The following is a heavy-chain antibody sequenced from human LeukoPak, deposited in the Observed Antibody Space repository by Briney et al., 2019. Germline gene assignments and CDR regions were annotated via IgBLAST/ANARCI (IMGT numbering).Heavy chain of an antibody. CDR1: GYTFTNYG. V-gene: IGHV1-18*01. D-gene: IGHD3-16*01. Sequence: SVKISCKASGYTFTNYGISWLRQAPGQGLEWMGWVSAYNGDTKYLQSLQGRVTMTTDTSTSTAYMELRSLRSDDTAVYFCARDNPYYYLYWGQGTLVTVSS. CDR3: ARDNPYYYLY. CDR2: VSAYNGDT. J-gene: IGHJ4*02.